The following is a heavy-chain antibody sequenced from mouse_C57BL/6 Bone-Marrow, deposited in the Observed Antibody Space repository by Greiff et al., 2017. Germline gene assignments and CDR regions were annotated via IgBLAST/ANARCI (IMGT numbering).Heavy chain of an antibody. CDR1: GFTFSSYG. V-gene: IGHV5-6*01. D-gene: IGHD2-4*01. CDR2: ISSGGSYT. CDR3: AILMITPTDGVWDY. J-gene: IGHJ2*01. Sequence: EVQVVESGGDLVKPGGSLKLSCAASGFTFSSYGMSWVRQTPDKRLEWVATISSGGSYTYYPDSVKGRFTISRDNAKNTLYLQMSSLKSEDTAMYYCAILMITPTDGVWDYWGQGTTLTGSS.